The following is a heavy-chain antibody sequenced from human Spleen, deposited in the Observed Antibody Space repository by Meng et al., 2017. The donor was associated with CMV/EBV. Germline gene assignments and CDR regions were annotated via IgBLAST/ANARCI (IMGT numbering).Heavy chain of an antibody. CDR2: ISSSGSAM. Sequence: GGSLRLSCAASGFTFSDYDMNWVRQAPGKGLEWISCISSSGSAMFYADSVKGRFTVSRDNAKQSLYLQMSSLRADDTAVYYCASDIVVVPAAVSKTGYYYGLDVWGQGTTVTVSS. V-gene: IGHV3-48*03. D-gene: IGHD2-2*01. CDR3: ASDIVVVPAAVSKTGYYYGLDV. J-gene: IGHJ6*02. CDR1: GFTFSDYD.